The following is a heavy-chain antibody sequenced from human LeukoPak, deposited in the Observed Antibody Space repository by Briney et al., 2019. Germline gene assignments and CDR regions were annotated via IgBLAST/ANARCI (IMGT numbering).Heavy chain of an antibody. V-gene: IGHV3-74*01. CDR3: ARVVDTHFDY. CDR1: GFTFSSHW. CDR2: IKSDGSTT. D-gene: IGHD5-18*01. Sequence: GGSLRLSCAASGFTFSSHWMHWVRQAPGKGLVWVSRIKSDGSTTTYADSVKGRFTISRDNAKNTLYLQMNSLRAEDTAVYYCARVVDTHFDYWGQGTLVTVSS. J-gene: IGHJ4*02.